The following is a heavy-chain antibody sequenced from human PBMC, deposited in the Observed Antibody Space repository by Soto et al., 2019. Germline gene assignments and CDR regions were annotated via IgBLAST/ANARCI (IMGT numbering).Heavy chain of an antibody. CDR3: ARPPGNCYGWFEP. D-gene: IGHD2-15*01. J-gene: IGHJ5*02. Sequence: QLQLQESGPGLVKPSETLSLICNVSGGSISSRSYYWGWIRQPPGKGLEWIGSIYYSGSTYYNPSLRSRGAISVDTSTDQFSLKLSSVAAADSAVDYWARPPGNCYGWFEPWGQGPLVTVSS. CDR1: GGSISSRSYY. CDR2: IYYSGST. V-gene: IGHV4-39*01.